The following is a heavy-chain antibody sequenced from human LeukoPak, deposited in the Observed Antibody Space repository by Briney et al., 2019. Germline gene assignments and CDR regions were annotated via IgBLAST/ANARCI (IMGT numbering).Heavy chain of an antibody. CDR3: AIERMGWFCSN. V-gene: IGHV1-18*01. Sequence: ASVKVSCKASGYSFTSYVITWVRQAPGQGLEWMGWINPYNGNTNYAQKLQGRVTMTTDTSTSTAYMDLRSLRSDDTAVYYCAIERMGWFCSNWGQGTLVTVSS. D-gene: IGHD3/OR15-3a*01. CDR1: GYSFTSYV. CDR2: INPYNGNT. J-gene: IGHJ4*02.